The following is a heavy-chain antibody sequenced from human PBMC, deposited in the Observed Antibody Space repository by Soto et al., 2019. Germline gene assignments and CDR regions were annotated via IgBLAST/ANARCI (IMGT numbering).Heavy chain of an antibody. CDR1: GFTFSSYA. Sequence: GGSLRLSCAASGFTFSSYAMSWVRQAPGKGLEWVSAISGSGGSTYYADSVKGRFTISRDNSKNTLYLQMNSLRAEDTAVYYCAKERPSSLLRYFDWLGVFDYWGQGTLVTVSS. CDR2: ISGSGGST. V-gene: IGHV3-23*01. D-gene: IGHD3-9*01. CDR3: AKERPSSLLRYFDWLGVFDY. J-gene: IGHJ4*02.